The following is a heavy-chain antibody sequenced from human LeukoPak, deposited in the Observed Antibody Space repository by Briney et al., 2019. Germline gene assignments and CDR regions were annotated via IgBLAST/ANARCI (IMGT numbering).Heavy chain of an antibody. D-gene: IGHD2-15*01. V-gene: IGHV1-18*04. CDR1: GYTFTSYG. CDR3: ARDSYRLGYCSGGSCLGRFDP. J-gene: IGHJ5*02. Sequence: ASVKASCKASGYTFTSYGISWVRHAPGQGLEWMGWISAYNGNTNYAQKLQGRVTMTTDTSTSTAYMELRSLRSDDTAVYYCARDSYRLGYCSGGSCLGRFDPWGQGTLVTVSS. CDR2: ISAYNGNT.